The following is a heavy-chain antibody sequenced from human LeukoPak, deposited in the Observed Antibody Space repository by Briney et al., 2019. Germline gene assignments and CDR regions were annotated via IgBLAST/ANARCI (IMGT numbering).Heavy chain of an antibody. V-gene: IGHV3-21*01. Sequence: GGSLRLSCAASGSTFSSYSMNWVRQAPGKGLEWVSSISSSSSYIYYADSVKGRFTISRDNAKNSLYLQMNSLRAEDTAVYYCARADIAAAAPDAFDIWGQGTMVTVSS. CDR3: ARADIAAAAPDAFDI. CDR1: GSTFSSYS. D-gene: IGHD6-13*01. J-gene: IGHJ3*02. CDR2: ISSSSSYI.